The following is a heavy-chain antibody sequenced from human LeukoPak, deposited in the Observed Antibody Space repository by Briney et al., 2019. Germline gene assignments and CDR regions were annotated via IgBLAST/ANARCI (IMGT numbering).Heavy chain of an antibody. Sequence: ASVKVSCKASGYTFTGYYMHWVRQAPGQGLEWMGWINPHSGGTKYAQKFQGRVTMTRDTSITTAYMEVSRLRSDGTAVYYCAREGPGSSGWFFDYWGQGTLVSVSS. V-gene: IGHV1-2*02. CDR1: GYTFTGYY. J-gene: IGHJ4*02. D-gene: IGHD6-19*01. CDR3: AREGPGSSGWFFDY. CDR2: INPHSGGT.